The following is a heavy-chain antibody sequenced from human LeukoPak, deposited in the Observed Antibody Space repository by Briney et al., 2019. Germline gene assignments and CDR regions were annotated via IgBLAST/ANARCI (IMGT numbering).Heavy chain of an antibody. Sequence: PGGSLRLSCAASGFTFSTYAMNWVRQAPGKGLEWVSALSGSGGSTYYADSVKGRFTISRDNSKNTLYLQMKSLRAEDTAVYYCAKDSCSSNSCFSDYWGQGTLVTVSS. J-gene: IGHJ4*02. CDR1: GFTFSTYA. CDR2: LSGSGGST. V-gene: IGHV3-23*01. D-gene: IGHD2-2*01. CDR3: AKDSCSSNSCFSDY.